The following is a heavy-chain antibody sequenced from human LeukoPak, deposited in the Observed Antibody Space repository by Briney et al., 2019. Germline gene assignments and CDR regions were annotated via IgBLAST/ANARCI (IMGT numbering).Heavy chain of an antibody. CDR3: ASNHNERLFTYYSGYDPFDY. V-gene: IGHV3-48*01. J-gene: IGHJ4*02. CDR2: ITSGSDTI. Sequence: PGGSLRLSCATSTFPFSFYSMNWVRQAPGKGLEWVSYITSGSDTIYYADSVKGRFTISRDNAKNSLYLQMNSLRAEDTAVYYCASNHNERLFTYYSGYDPFDYWGQGTLVTVSS. CDR1: TFPFSFYS. D-gene: IGHD5-12*01.